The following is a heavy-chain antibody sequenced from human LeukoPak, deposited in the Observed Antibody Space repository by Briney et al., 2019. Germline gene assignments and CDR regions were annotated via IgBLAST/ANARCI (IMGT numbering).Heavy chain of an antibody. D-gene: IGHD3-10*01. V-gene: IGHV3-74*01. J-gene: IGHJ4*02. CDR3: ASDPFGESYY. CDR1: GFTLSSYW. Sequence: GGSLRLSCAASGFTLSSYWMHWVRQAPGKGLVWVSRISSDGSSTSYADSVKGRFTISRDNAKNTLYVQMSSLRAEDTAVYYCASDPFGESYYWGQGTLVTVSS. CDR2: ISSDGSST.